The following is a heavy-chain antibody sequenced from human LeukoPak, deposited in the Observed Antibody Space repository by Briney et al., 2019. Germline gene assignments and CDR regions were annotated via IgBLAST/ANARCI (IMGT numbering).Heavy chain of an antibody. Sequence: GGSLRLSCAASGFTFSSYSMNWVRQAPGKGLEWVSYISSSSSTIYYADSVKGRFTISRDNSKNTLYLQMNSLRAEDTAVYYCARDQNDYGGKSEFDYWGQGTLVTVSS. CDR1: GFTFSSYS. J-gene: IGHJ4*02. CDR2: ISSSSSTI. CDR3: ARDQNDYGGKSEFDY. V-gene: IGHV3-48*01. D-gene: IGHD4-23*01.